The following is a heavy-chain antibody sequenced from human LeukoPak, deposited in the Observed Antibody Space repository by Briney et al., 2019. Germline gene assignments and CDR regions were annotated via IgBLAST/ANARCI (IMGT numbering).Heavy chain of an antibody. CDR1: GGTFSSYA. CDR3: ARGYSYGPRFDP. CDR2: IIPIFGTA. D-gene: IGHD5-18*01. V-gene: IGHV1-69*13. Sequence: SVKVSCKASGGTFSSYAISWVRQAPGQGLEWMGGIIPIFGTANYTQKFQGRVTITADESTSTAYMELSSLRSEDTAVYYCARGYSYGPRFDPWGQGTLVTVSS. J-gene: IGHJ5*02.